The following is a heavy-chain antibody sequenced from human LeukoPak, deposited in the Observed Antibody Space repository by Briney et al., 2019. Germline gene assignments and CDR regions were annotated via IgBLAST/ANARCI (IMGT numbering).Heavy chain of an antibody. CDR1: GFTFSTYA. V-gene: IGHV3-23*01. CDR2: VSGSGSSA. J-gene: IGHJ4*02. Sequence: GGSLRLSCAASGFTFSTYAMSWVRRAPGKGLEWVSTVSGSGSSAYYADSVKGRFTISRDNSKNTLYLQMNSLRTEDTAVYYCARGSPPDYWGQGTLVTVSS. CDR3: ARGSPPDY.